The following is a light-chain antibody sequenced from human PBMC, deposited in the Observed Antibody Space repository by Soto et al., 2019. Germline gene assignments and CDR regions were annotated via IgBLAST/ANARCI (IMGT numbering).Light chain of an antibody. CDR3: SSYAGTNNLLYV. Sequence: ALTQPPSASGSPGQSVTISCSGTSSDVGAYNYVSWYQQHPGKAPRLLIYEVSQRPSGVPDRFSGSKSANTASLTVSGLQPEDEADYYCSSYAGTNNLLYVFGTGTKV. CDR1: SSDVGAYNY. V-gene: IGLV2-8*01. CDR2: EVS. J-gene: IGLJ1*01.